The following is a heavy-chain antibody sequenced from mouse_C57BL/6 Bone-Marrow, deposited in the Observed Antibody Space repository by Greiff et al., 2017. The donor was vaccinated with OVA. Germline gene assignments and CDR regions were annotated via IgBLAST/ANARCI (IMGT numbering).Heavy chain of an antibody. CDR1: GYTFTSYW. V-gene: IGHV1-7*01. CDR2: INPSSGYT. J-gene: IGHJ3*01. Sequence: QVQLKESGAELAKPGASVKLSCKASGYTFTSYWMHWVKQRPGQGLEWIGYINPSSGYTTYNQKFKDKATLTAVKSSSTAYMQLSSLTYEDSAVYCCARPRFAYWGQGTLVTVSA. CDR3: ARPRFAY.